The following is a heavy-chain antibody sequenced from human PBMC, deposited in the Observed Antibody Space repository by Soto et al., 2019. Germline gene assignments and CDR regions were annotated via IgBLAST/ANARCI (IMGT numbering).Heavy chain of an antibody. Sequence: GGSLRLSCAASGFTFSSYGMHWVRQAPGKGLEWVAVIWYDGSNKYYADSVKGRFTISRDNSKNTLYLQMNSLRAEDTAVYYCARDSSSSELGYWGQGTLVTVSS. D-gene: IGHD6-6*01. CDR3: ARDSSSSELGY. CDR2: IWYDGSNK. V-gene: IGHV3-33*01. J-gene: IGHJ4*02. CDR1: GFTFSSYG.